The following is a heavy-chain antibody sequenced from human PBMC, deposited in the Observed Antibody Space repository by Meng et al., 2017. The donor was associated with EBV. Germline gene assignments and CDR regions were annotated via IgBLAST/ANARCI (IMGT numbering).Heavy chain of an antibody. CDR1: GFIFRDSA. V-gene: IGHV3-73*01. CDR3: WGDLNYGSY. D-gene: IGHD3-16*01. CDR2: VETKTSKYAT. J-gene: IGHJ4*02. Sequence: LVWSGGGLVQPGGSLKLSRGASGFIFRDSAMHWVRQASGKGLEWVGRVETKTSKYATAYAASVKGRFSVSRDDSKNMVFLEMNSLKTEDTARYYCWGDLNYGSYWGQGTLVTVSS.